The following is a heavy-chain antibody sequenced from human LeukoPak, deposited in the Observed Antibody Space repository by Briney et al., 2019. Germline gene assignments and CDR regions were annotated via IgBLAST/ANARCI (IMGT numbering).Heavy chain of an antibody. CDR3: ARGLGYYDFWSGYYEGYNWFDP. D-gene: IGHD3-3*01. Sequence: PSETLSLTCTVSGGSISSYYWSWIRQPPGKGLEWIGYIYYSGSTNYNPSLKSRVTISVDTSKNQFSLKLSSVTAADTAVYYCARGLGYYDFWSGYYEGYNWFDPWGQGTLVTVSS. CDR1: GGSISSYY. CDR2: IYYSGST. V-gene: IGHV4-59*01. J-gene: IGHJ5*02.